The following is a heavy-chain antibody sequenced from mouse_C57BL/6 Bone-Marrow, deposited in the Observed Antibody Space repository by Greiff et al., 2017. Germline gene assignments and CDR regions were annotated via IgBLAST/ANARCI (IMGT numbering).Heavy chain of an antibody. CDR2: ISYDGSN. CDR3: ARDQDDYDGAY. CDR1: GYSITSGYY. Sequence: EVKLQESGPGLVKPSQSLSLTCSVTGYSITSGYYWNWIRQFPGNKLEWMGYISYDGSNNYNPSLKNRISITRDTSKNQFFLKLNSVTTEDTATYYCARDQDDYDGAYWGQGTLVTVSA. J-gene: IGHJ3*01. V-gene: IGHV3-6*01. D-gene: IGHD2-4*01.